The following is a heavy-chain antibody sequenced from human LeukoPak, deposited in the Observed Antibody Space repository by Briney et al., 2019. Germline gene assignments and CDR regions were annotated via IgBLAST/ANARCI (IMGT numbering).Heavy chain of an antibody. V-gene: IGHV3-7*01. CDR1: GFTYSSYW. Sequence: PGGSLRLSCAASGFTYSSYWMSWVRQAPGKGLEWVANINQDGSEKDYVDSVKGRFTISRDNAKNSLYLQMNSLRAEDTAVYYCAKDRAVFDYWGQGTLVTVSS. D-gene: IGHD5-24*01. CDR3: AKDRAVFDY. J-gene: IGHJ4*02. CDR2: INQDGSEK.